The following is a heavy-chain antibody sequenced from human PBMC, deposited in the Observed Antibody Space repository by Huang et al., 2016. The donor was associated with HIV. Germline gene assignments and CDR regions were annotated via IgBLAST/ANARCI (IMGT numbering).Heavy chain of an antibody. CDR2: IDTDKSDT. V-gene: IGHV1-3*04. D-gene: IGHD3-10*01. Sequence: QVQLVQSGAEVKKPGASVKVSCKASGYTFTNFAMHWVRQAPGQRLEWMGWIDTDKSDTRYSQRFQGRLTITRDTSASTAYMELSSLRSDDAAVYYCARDPHGCVAGPFFDCWGQGTLVTVSS. J-gene: IGHJ4*02. CDR3: ARDPHGCVAGPFFDC. CDR1: GYTFTNFA.